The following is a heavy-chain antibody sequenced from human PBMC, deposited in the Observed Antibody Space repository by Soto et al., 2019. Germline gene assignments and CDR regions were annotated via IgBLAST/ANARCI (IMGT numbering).Heavy chain of an antibody. Sequence: QIQLVQSGAEVKKPGASVKVSCKTSGFTFSNYGISWMRQAPGQGLEWMGWISAYDGDTNYPQKFQGRVTVTTDTSTNTAYMELTSLRSDDTAVYYCTRDDWRNWNDVPFDYWGQGTLVTVSS. D-gene: IGHD1-1*01. J-gene: IGHJ4*02. V-gene: IGHV1-18*01. CDR1: GFTFSNYG. CDR3: TRDDWRNWNDVPFDY. CDR2: ISAYDGDT.